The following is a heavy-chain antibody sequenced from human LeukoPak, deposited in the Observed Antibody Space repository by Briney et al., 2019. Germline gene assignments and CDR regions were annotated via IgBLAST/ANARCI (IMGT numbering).Heavy chain of an antibody. CDR2: FRYDGGNK. J-gene: IGHJ4*02. CDR1: GFTFSSYG. V-gene: IGHV3-30*02. Sequence: GGSLRLSCAASGFTFSSYGMHWVRQAPGKGRGGLPFFRYDGGNKYYADSVKGRFTISRDNSKNTLYLQMNSLRAEDTAVYYCAKDALGYCSSTSCSYFDYWGQGTLVTVSS. CDR3: AKDALGYCSSTSCSYFDY. D-gene: IGHD2-2*01.